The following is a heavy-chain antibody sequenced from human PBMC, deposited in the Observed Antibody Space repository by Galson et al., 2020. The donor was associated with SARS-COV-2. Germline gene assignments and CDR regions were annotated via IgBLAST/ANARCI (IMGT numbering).Heavy chain of an antibody. V-gene: IGHV3-21*01. J-gene: IGHJ4*02. Sequence: GGSLRLSCAASGLTFSSYSMNWVRQAPGKGLEWVSSISSSSSYIYYADSVKGRFTISRDNAKNSLYLQMNSLRAEDTAVYYCARDLMGAPQEMATIFDYWGQGTLVTVSS. D-gene: IGHD5-12*01. CDR1: GLTFSSYS. CDR3: ARDLMGAPQEMATIFDY. CDR2: ISSSSSYI.